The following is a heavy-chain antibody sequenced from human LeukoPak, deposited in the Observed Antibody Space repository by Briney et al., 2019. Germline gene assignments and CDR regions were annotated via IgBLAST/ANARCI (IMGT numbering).Heavy chain of an antibody. J-gene: IGHJ6*02. V-gene: IGHV1-69*04. D-gene: IGHD5-18*01. CDR2: IIPVLNIT. Sequence: GASVQVSCKTSGGTFSTSAITWVRQAPGQGLEWMGRIIPVLNITTYAQRFQGRVTITADTSTSTVYMELSSLRSEETAVYYCARDQGLTAPPPYGLDVWGQGPRSSSP. CDR1: GGTFSTSA. CDR3: ARDQGLTAPPPYGLDV.